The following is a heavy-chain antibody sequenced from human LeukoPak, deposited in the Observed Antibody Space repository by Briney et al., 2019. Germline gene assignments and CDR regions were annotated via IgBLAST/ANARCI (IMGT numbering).Heavy chain of an antibody. D-gene: IGHD5-18*01. CDR3: AREIGPRQLHLWGSAFDY. J-gene: IGHJ4*02. Sequence: ASVKVSCKASGYTFTSYYIHWVRQAPGQGLEWMGIIYPGGGSTSYAQKFQGRVTMTRDMSTSTVYMELSSLRSEDTAMYYCAREIGPRQLHLWGSAFDYWGQGTLVTVSS. V-gene: IGHV1-46*01. CDR1: GYTFTSYY. CDR2: IYPGGGST.